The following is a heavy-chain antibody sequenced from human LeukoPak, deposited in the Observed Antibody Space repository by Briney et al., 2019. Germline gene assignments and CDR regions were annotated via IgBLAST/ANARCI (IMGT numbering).Heavy chain of an antibody. D-gene: IGHD1-7*01. Sequence: GGSLRLSCTASGFPFSTYTMNWVRRAPGEGLEWLSSITTSDIYYADSERGRFTVSRDNAKNSLYLQMNSPRAEDTALYYCARTKEGASQRTTAWFDPGGQGTLVTLPS. V-gene: IGHV3-21*06. CDR1: GFPFSTYT. J-gene: IGHJ5*02. CDR2: ITTSDI. CDR3: ARTKEGASQRTTAWFDP.